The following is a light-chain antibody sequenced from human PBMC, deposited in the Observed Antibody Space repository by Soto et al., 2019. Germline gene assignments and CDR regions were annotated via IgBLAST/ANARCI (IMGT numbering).Light chain of an antibody. Sequence: QSVLTQPASVSGSPGQSITISCTGTSSDVGGYNYVSWYQQHPGKPPKLMIYDDSNRTSGISKRFSGSKSGNTASLTISGLQAEDEADYYCSSYTGSSTYVFGTGTKLTVL. CDR3: SSYTGSSTYV. J-gene: IGLJ1*01. CDR2: DDS. V-gene: IGLV2-14*01. CDR1: SSDVGGYNY.